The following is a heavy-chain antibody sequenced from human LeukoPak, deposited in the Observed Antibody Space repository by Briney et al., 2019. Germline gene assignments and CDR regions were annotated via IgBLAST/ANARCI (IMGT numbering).Heavy chain of an antibody. D-gene: IGHD3-22*01. CDR3: ARNSGYYYFDY. Sequence: PSETLSLTCAVYGGSSSGHYWSWIRQPPGKGLEWIGEINHSGSTNYNPSLKSRVTISVDTSKNQFSLKLSSVTAADTAVYYCARNSGYYYFDYWGQGTLVTVSS. CDR2: INHSGST. J-gene: IGHJ4*02. CDR1: GGSSSGHY. V-gene: IGHV4-34*01.